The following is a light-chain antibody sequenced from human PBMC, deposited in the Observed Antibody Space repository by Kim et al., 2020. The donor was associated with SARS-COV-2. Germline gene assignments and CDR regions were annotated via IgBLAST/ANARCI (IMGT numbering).Light chain of an antibody. CDR1: SGHSTYA. CDR2: LNSDGCH. CDR3: QTWGAGIWV. J-gene: IGLJ3*02. V-gene: IGLV4-69*01. Sequence: QPVLTQTPSASASLGASVKLTCTLSSGHSTYAIAWHQHQPERAPRFLMKLNSDGCHYKGDGIPDRFSCSSSGAERYLTISSLQSDDEADYYCQTWGAGIWVFGGGTKLTVL.